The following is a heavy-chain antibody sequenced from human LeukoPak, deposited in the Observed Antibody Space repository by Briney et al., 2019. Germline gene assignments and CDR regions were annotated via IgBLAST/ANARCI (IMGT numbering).Heavy chain of an antibody. D-gene: IGHD6-13*01. J-gene: IGHJ4*02. CDR2: INHSGST. CDR1: GGSFSGYY. CDR3: ARRIAAAGSYFDY. Sequence: SETLSLTCAVYGGSFSGYYWSWIRQPPGKGLEWIGEINHSGSTNYNPSLKSRVTISVDTSKNQFSLKLSSVTAAGTAVYYCARRIAAAGSYFDYWGQGTLVTVSS. V-gene: IGHV4-34*01.